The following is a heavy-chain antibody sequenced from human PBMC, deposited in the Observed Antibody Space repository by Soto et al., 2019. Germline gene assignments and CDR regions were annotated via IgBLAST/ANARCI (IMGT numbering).Heavy chain of an antibody. CDR2: ISCCGGST. J-gene: IGHJ1*01. V-gene: IGHV3-23*01. CDR1: GFNFKKFA. Sequence: GGSLRLSXEASGFNFKKFAMGWVRQAPGGGLEWVSGISCCGGSTFYADSVKGRFSLARDDSKNTLSLQLNSLRVEDTAHYYCAKADGEQWLIPHLDNWGQGTQVTVS. D-gene: IGHD6-19*01. CDR3: AKADGEQWLIPHLDN.